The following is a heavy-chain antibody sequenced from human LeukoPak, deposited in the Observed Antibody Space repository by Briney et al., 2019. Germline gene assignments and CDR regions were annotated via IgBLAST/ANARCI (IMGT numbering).Heavy chain of an antibody. D-gene: IGHD6-6*01. CDR2: IYYTGST. CDR3: ARWGSIAVARFDY. J-gene: IGHJ4*02. Sequence: SETLSLTCTVSGGSISSYYWSWIRQPPGKGLEWIGYIYYTGSTNYNPSLTSRVNISVDTSKNQFSLNLTSVTAADTAVYYCARWGSIAVARFDYWGQGTLVPVSS. V-gene: IGHV4-59*01. CDR1: GGSISSYY.